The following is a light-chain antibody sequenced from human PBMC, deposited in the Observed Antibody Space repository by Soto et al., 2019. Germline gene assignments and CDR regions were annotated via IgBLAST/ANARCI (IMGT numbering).Light chain of an antibody. Sequence: DIQMTQSPFTLSASVGDRVTSTCRASQSIGSRLAWYQQKPGKAPKLLIYRASSLESGVPSRFSGSGSGTEFTLTISSLQPDDFATYFCQQYNTYSTFGQGTKVDIK. V-gene: IGKV1-5*03. CDR2: RAS. CDR3: QQYNTYST. J-gene: IGKJ1*01. CDR1: QSIGSR.